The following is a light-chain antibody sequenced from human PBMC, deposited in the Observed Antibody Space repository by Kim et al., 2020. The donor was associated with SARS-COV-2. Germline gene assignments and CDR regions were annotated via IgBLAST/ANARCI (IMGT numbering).Light chain of an antibody. CDR2: GKD. J-gene: IGLJ2*01. V-gene: IGLV3-19*01. CDR1: SLISYY. CDR3: NSRDSNDYVV. Sequence: VALVQTVRIICQGDSLISYYATWYQQKPGQAPKVVIYGKDNRRSGVPDRFSGSSSGNTAYLTITGTQAGDEADYYCNSRDSNDYVVFGGGTQLTVL.